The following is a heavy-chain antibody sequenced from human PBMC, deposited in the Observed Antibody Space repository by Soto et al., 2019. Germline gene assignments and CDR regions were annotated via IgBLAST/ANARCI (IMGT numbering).Heavy chain of an antibody. CDR3: VRYFDWPDAFDI. J-gene: IGHJ3*02. D-gene: IGHD3-9*01. V-gene: IGHV3-23*01. Sequence: PGGSLRLSCAASGFTFSSYAMSWVRQAPGKGLEWVSAISGSGGSTYYADSVKGRFTISRDNAKNTLYLQMNSLRAEDTAVYYCVRYFDWPDAFDIWGQGTMVTVSS. CDR2: ISGSGGST. CDR1: GFTFSSYA.